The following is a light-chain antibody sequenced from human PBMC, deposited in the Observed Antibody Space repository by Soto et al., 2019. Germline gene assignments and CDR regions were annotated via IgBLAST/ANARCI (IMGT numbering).Light chain of an antibody. J-gene: IGKJ1*01. CDR2: GAS. CDR3: HQCGNSHWT. V-gene: IGKV3-20*01. CDR1: QTVSSTY. Sequence: EIVLTQSPGTLSLSPGEMATLSCRASQTVSSTYLVWYQQKPGQAPRLLIYGASSRAPGVSDRFSGSGSGTDFTLTISRLEPEDFAVYYCHQCGNSHWTFGQGTKVEIK.